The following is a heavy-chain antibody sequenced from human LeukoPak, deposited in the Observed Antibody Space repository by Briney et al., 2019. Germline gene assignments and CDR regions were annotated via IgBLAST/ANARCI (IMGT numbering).Heavy chain of an antibody. D-gene: IGHD2-2*02. CDR2: IIPIFGTA. J-gene: IGHJ4*02. Sequence: SVKVSCKASGGTFSSYAISWVRQAPGQGLEWMGGIIPIFGTANYAQKFQGRVTITADESTSTAYMELSSLRSEDTAVYYCARVALWGSSTSCYTYWGQGTLVTVSS. V-gene: IGHV1-69*13. CDR3: ARVALWGSSTSCYTY. CDR1: GGTFSSYA.